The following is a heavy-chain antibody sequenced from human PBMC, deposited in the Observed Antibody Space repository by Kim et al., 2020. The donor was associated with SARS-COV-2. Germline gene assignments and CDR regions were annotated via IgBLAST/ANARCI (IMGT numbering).Heavy chain of an antibody. V-gene: IGHV2-70*01. CDR3: ARIRYSIAVAYDAFDI. Sequence: SGPTLVRPTQTLTLTCTFSGFSLSTSGMCVSWIRQPPGKALEWLALIDWDDDKYYSTSLKTRLTISKDTSKNQVVLTMTNMDPVDTATYYCARIRYSIAVAYDAFDIWGQGTMVTVSS. CDR2: IDWDDDK. D-gene: IGHD6-19*01. J-gene: IGHJ3*02. CDR1: GFSLSTSGMC.